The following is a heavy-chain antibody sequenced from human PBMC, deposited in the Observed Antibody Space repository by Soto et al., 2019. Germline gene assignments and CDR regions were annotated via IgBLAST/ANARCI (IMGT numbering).Heavy chain of an antibody. CDR3: ASVEDYGDYEHYYYGMDV. CDR1: GGTFSSYA. J-gene: IGHJ6*02. Sequence: SVKVSCKASGGTFSSYAISWVRQAPGQGLEWMGGIIPIFGTANYAQKFQGRVTITADESTSTAYMELSSLRSEDTAVYYCASVEDYGDYEHYYYGMDVWGQGTTVTVSS. D-gene: IGHD4-17*01. CDR2: IIPIFGTA. V-gene: IGHV1-69*13.